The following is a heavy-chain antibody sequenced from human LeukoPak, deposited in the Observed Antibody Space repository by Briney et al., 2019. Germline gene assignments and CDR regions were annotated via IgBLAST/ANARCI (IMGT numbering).Heavy chain of an antibody. Sequence: PGGSLRLSCAGSGFTFGGYGMHWFRQTPGKGLEWVAVIAYDGSRAFYADSVKGRFTISRDNSKNTMSVQMDDLRAEDTAAYYCTRYNNDHFDYWGQGTLVTVSS. D-gene: IGHD1-14*01. CDR2: IAYDGSRA. V-gene: IGHV3-33*01. J-gene: IGHJ4*02. CDR1: GFTFGGYG. CDR3: TRYNNDHFDY.